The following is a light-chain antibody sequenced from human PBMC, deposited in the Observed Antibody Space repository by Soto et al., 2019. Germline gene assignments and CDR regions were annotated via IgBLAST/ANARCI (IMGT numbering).Light chain of an antibody. CDR2: KAS. CDR3: QQYNSYSPWT. V-gene: IGKV1-5*03. CDR1: LSSSSW. J-gene: IGKJ1*01. Sequence: DIQMTQSPSTLSASVGDRVTITSRACLSSSSWLAWYQQKPGKAPKLLIYKASSLESGVPSRFSGSGSGTEFTLTIGSLQPDDFATYYCQQYNSYSPWTFGQGPKVDFK.